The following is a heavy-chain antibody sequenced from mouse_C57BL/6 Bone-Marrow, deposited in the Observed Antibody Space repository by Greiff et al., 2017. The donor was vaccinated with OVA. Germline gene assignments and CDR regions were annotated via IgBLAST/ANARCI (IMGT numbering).Heavy chain of an antibody. CDR3: ARPYYYGFDY. CDR2: ISSGGSYT. J-gene: IGHJ2*01. V-gene: IGHV5-6*02. CDR1: GFTFSSYG. Sequence: DVKLQESGGDLVKPGGSLKLSCAASGFTFSSYGMSWVRQTPDKRLEWVATISSGGSYTYYPDSVKGRFTISRDNAKNTLYLQMSSLKSEDTAMYYCARPYYYGFDYWGQGTTLTVSS. D-gene: IGHD1-1*01.